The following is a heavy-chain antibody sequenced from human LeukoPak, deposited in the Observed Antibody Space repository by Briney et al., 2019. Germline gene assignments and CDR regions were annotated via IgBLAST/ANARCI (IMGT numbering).Heavy chain of an antibody. J-gene: IGHJ4*02. CDR3: AKDANSGMATTLDFDY. CDR1: GFTFSSYA. V-gene: IGHV3-23*01. Sequence: PGGSLRLSCAASGFTFSSYAMSWVRQAPGKGLEWVSAISGSGGSTYYADSVKGRFTISRDNSKNTPYLQMNSLRAEDTAVYYCAKDANSGMATTLDFDYWGQGTLVTVSS. CDR2: ISGSGGST. D-gene: IGHD5-24*01.